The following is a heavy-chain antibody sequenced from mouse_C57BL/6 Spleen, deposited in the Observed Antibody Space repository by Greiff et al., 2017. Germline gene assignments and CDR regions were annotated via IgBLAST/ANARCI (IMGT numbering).Heavy chain of an antibody. CDR2: IRNKANGYTT. V-gene: IGHV7-3*01. D-gene: IGHD4-1*01. Sequence: EVKLMESGGGLVQPGGSLSLSCAASGFTFTDYYMSWVRQPPGKALEWLGFIRNKANGYTTEYSASVKGRFTISRDNSQSILYLQMNALRAEDSATYYCARYELGVFDYWGQGTTLTVSS. CDR1: GFTFTDYY. J-gene: IGHJ2*01. CDR3: ARYELGVFDY.